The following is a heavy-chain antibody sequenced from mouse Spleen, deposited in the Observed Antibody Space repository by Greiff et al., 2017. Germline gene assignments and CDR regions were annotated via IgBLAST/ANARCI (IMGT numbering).Heavy chain of an antibody. Sequence: VKLMESGAELVKPGASVKISCKASGYAFSSYWMNWVKQRPGKGLEWIGQIYPGDGDTNYNGKFKGKATLTADKSSSKAYIQLSSLTSEDSAVYFCARREGNWYFDVWGAGTTVTVSS. V-gene: IGHV1-80*01. CDR1: GYAFSSYW. J-gene: IGHJ1*01. CDR2: IYPGDGDT. CDR3: ARREGNWYFDV.